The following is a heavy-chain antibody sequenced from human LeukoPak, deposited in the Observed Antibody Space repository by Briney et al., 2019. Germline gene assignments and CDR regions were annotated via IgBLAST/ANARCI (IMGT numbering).Heavy chain of an antibody. J-gene: IGHJ4*02. CDR1: GFTVSSNY. CDR3: ARGGAARPDF. CDR2: IKADGGEK. V-gene: IGHV3-7*01. Sequence: GGSLRLSCAASGFTVSSNYMSWVRQAPGKGLEWVAKIKADGGEKDHVASVKGRFTISRDNAKSSLYLQMNSLRVEDTAVYYCARGGAARPDFWGQGTLVTVSS. D-gene: IGHD6-6*01.